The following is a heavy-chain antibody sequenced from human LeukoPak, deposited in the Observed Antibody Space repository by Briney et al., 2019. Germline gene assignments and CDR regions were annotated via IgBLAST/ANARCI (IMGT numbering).Heavy chain of an antibody. Sequence: PGGSLRLSCAASGFIFSHHGMHWARQAPGKGLEWVAVIWSDATNRFYADSVKGRFTISRDNSQNAVFLQMNSLRVNDTAIYYCARDAQRGFDYSNSLKNWGHGTLVTVSS. J-gene: IGHJ4*01. V-gene: IGHV3-33*01. D-gene: IGHD4-11*01. CDR3: ARDAQRGFDYSNSLKN. CDR1: GFIFSHHG. CDR2: IWSDATNR.